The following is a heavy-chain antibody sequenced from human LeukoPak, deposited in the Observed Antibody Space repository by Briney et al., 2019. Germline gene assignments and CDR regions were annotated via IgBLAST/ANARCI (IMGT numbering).Heavy chain of an antibody. CDR1: GYSFTSSW. Sequence: KNGESLKISCKGSGYSFTSSWIGWVRQMPGKGLEWMGIIYPGDSDTRYSPSFQGQVTISADKSNSTAYLQWSSLKASDTAMYYCAIYSDTYYFDCWGQGTLVTVSS. D-gene: IGHD1-26*01. V-gene: IGHV5-51*01. J-gene: IGHJ4*02. CDR2: IYPGDSDT. CDR3: AIYSDTYYFDC.